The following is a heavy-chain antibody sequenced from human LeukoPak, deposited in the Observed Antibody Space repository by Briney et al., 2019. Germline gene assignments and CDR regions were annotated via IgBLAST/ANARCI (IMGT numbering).Heavy chain of an antibody. J-gene: IGHJ4*02. CDR3: ARSYSSSNEGFDY. Sequence: SSETLALTCTVSDGSFRSYYWSWIRQPPGRGLEWIGYIYYSGSTNYNPSLKSRVTISVDTSKNQFSLKLSSVTAADTAVYYCARSYSSSNEGFDYWGQGTLVTVSS. CDR2: IYYSGST. CDR1: DGSFRSYY. V-gene: IGHV4-59*01. D-gene: IGHD6-6*01.